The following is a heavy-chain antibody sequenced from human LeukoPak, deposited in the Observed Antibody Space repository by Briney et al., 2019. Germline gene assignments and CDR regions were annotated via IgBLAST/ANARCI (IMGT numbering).Heavy chain of an antibody. CDR1: GGSISSGEYY. CDR2: FSYTGST. J-gene: IGHJ4*02. CDR3: ARALNGYFYAFDS. Sequence: SETPSLTCTVSGGSISSGEYYWSWIRQPPGKGLEWIGYFSYTGSTYYNPSVKSRVSISVDTSKNQFSLKLTSVTAADTAVYYCARALNGYFYAFDSWGQGTLVTVSS. D-gene: IGHD2/OR15-2a*01. V-gene: IGHV4-30-4*01.